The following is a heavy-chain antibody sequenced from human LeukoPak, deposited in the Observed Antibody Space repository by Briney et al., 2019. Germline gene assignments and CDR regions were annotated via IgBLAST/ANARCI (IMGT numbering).Heavy chain of an antibody. CDR1: GGSISSYY. J-gene: IGHJ5*02. CDR2: IYYSGST. CDR3: ARDNSVRDEAWWFNP. Sequence: SETLSLTCTVSGGSISSYYWSWIRQPPGKGLEWIGYIYYSGSTNYNPSLKSRVTISVDTSKNQFSLRLSSVTAADTAVYYCARDNSVRDEAWWFNPWGQGTLVTVSS. D-gene: IGHD5-24*01. V-gene: IGHV4-59*01.